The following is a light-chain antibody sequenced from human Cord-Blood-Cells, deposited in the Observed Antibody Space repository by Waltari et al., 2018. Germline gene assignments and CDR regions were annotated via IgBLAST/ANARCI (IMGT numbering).Light chain of an antibody. CDR3: CSYAGSSTYWV. CDR2: EGS. CDR1: SSDVGSYNL. Sequence: QSALTQPASVSGSPGQSITISCTGTSSDVGSYNLVSWYQQHPGKAPKRLIYEGSKRPSGGSNGFSGSKSGNTASLTISGLQAEDEADYYCCSYAGSSTYWVFGGGTKLTVL. V-gene: IGLV2-23*01. J-gene: IGLJ3*02.